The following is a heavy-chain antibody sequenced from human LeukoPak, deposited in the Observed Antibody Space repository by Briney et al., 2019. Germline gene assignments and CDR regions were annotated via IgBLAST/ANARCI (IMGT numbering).Heavy chain of an antibody. CDR3: ARDLGSSRGWFDP. CDR2: IYRDGGT. V-gene: IGHV3-66*01. J-gene: IGHJ5*02. Sequence: GGSLRLSCAASGFTVSSNYMSWVRQAPGKGLEWVSIIYRDGGTYYADSVKGRFTISRDNFQNTLYLQMHTLRAEDTAVYYCARDLGSSRGWFDPWGQEALVTVSS. D-gene: IGHD6-13*01. CDR1: GFTVSSNY.